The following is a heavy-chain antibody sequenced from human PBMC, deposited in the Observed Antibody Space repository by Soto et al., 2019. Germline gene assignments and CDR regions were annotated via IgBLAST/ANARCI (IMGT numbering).Heavy chain of an antibody. CDR2: INPNSGGT. J-gene: IGHJ4*02. D-gene: IGHD2-15*01. Sequence: ASVKVSCKASGDTFSSYAISWVRQAPGKGLEWMGWINPNSGGTNYAQKFQGWVTMTRDTSISTAYMELSRLRSDDTAVYYCARGYCSGGSCYMYYFDYWGQGTLVTVSS. V-gene: IGHV1-2*04. CDR3: ARGYCSGGSCYMYYFDY. CDR1: GDTFSSYA.